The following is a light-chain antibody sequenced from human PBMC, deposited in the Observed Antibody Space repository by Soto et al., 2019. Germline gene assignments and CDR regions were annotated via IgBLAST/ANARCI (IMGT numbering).Light chain of an antibody. Sequence: QSALTQPASVSGSPGQSITISCTGTSSDVGRYNHVSWYQQHPGKAPKLMIYDVSNRPSGVSNHFSGSKSGNTASLTISGLQAEDAADYYCSSYTSSDTYVFGTGTKVTVL. V-gene: IGLV2-14*03. J-gene: IGLJ1*01. CDR1: SSDVGRYNH. CDR2: DVS. CDR3: SSYTSSDTYV.